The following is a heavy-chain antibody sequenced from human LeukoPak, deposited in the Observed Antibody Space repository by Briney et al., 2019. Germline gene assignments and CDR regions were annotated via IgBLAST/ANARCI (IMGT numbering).Heavy chain of an antibody. V-gene: IGHV3-30*18. CDR3: AKDRGGDGNYYGMDV. CDR1: GFTFSTYG. CDR2: ISYDGSNK. D-gene: IGHD2-21*02. Sequence: GGSLRLSCAVSGFTFSTYGMHWVRQAPGKGLEWVAVISYDGSNKYYADSVKGRFTISRDNSKNTLYLQMNSPRAEDTAVYYCAKDRGGDGNYYGMDVWGQGTTVTVSS. J-gene: IGHJ6*02.